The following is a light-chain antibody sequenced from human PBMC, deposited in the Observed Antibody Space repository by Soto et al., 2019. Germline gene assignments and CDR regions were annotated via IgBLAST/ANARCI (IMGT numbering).Light chain of an antibody. CDR2: EVS. CDR3: SSYAGSNKEV. Sequence: QSEMTQPASASGSPGQSVTISCTGTSSDVGGYNYVSWYQQHPGKAPKLMIYEVSKRPSGVPDRFSGSKSGNTASLTVSGLQAEDEADYYCSSYAGSNKEVFGTGTKVTVL. J-gene: IGLJ1*01. V-gene: IGLV2-8*01. CDR1: SSDVGGYNY.